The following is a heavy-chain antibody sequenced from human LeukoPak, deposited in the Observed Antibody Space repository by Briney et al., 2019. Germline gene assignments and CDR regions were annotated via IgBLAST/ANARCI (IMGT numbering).Heavy chain of an antibody. J-gene: IGHJ6*03. Sequence: GASVKVSCKSSGYTFTGYYMHWVRQAPGQGLAWMGWINPNSGGTNYAQKFQGRVTMTRDTSISTAYMELSRLRSDDTAVYYCARPYSNYFGDYYYMDVWGKGTTVTVSS. D-gene: IGHD4-11*01. CDR1: GYTFTGYY. V-gene: IGHV1-2*02. CDR3: ARPYSNYFGDYYYMDV. CDR2: INPNSGGT.